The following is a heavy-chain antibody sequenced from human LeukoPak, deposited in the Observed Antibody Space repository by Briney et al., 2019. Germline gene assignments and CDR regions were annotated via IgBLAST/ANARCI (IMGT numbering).Heavy chain of an antibody. D-gene: IGHD3-22*01. CDR1: GYTFTGYY. CDR3: ARGVRSGYYFYYYYYMDV. V-gene: IGHV1-8*02. Sequence: ASVKVSCKASGYTFTGYYMHWVRQAPGQGLEWMGWMNPNSGNTGYAQKFQGRVTMTRNTSISTAYMKLSSLRSEDTAVYYCARGVRSGYYFYYYYYMDVWGKGTTVTISS. CDR2: MNPNSGNT. J-gene: IGHJ6*03.